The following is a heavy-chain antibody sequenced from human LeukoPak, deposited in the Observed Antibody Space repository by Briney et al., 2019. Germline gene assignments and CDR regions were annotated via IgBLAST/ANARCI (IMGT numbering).Heavy chain of an antibody. CDR1: GDSFTSYW. CDR2: IYPGDSDT. D-gene: IGHD3-22*01. Sequence: GESLKISCKGSGDSFTSYWIGWVRQMPGKGLEWMGSIYPGDSDTRYSPSFQGQVTISADKSISTAYLQWSSLKASDTAMYYCARANSSGYYHIDYWGQGTLVTVSS. V-gene: IGHV5-51*01. J-gene: IGHJ4*02. CDR3: ARANSSGYYHIDY.